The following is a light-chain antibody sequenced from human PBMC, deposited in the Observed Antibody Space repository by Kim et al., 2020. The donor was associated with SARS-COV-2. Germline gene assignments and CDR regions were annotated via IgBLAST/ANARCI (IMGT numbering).Light chain of an antibody. V-gene: IGKV1-33*01. CDR1: QGITNY. Sequence: DIQMTQSPSSLSVSLGDRVTITCQASQGITNYLNWYQQRPGKAPKLLVYDASKLETGVPSRFSGSGSGTTFTFTISSLQPEDIATYYCQHYNNLPTELTLGGGTKVDIK. CDR3: QHYNNLPTELT. CDR2: DAS. J-gene: IGKJ4*01.